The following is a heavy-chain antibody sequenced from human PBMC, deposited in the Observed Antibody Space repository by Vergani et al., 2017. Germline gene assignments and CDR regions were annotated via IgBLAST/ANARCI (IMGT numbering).Heavy chain of an antibody. CDR2: ISSSSSYI. J-gene: IGHJ4*02. CDR1: GFTFSSYS. CDR3: ARETRYGSSTSCYNIGLYYFDY. V-gene: IGHV3-21*01. D-gene: IGHD2-2*02. Sequence: EVQLVESGGGLVKPGGSLRLSCAASGFTFSSYSMNWVRQAPGKGLEWVSSISSSSSYIYYADSVKGRFTISRDNAKNSLYLQMNSLRAEDTAVYYCARETRYGSSTSCYNIGLYYFDYWGQGTLVTVSS.